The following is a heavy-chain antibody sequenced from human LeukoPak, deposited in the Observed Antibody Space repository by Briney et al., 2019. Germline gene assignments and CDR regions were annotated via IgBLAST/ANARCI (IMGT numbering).Heavy chain of an antibody. CDR1: GGSFSGYY. V-gene: IGHV4-34*01. Sequence: SETLSLTCAVYGGSFSGYYWSWIRQPPGKGLEWMGEINHSGSTNYNPSLKSRVTISVDTSKNQFSLKLSSVTAADTAVYYCARRGGSMIVVVKPFDYWGQGTLVTVSS. CDR2: INHSGST. CDR3: ARRGGSMIVVVKPFDY. D-gene: IGHD3-22*01. J-gene: IGHJ4*02.